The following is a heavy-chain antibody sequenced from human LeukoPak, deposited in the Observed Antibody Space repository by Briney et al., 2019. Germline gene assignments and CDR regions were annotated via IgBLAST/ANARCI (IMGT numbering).Heavy chain of an antibody. V-gene: IGHV4-39*07. Sequence: SETLSFTCTISSGSISSSSYFWGWIRQSPGKGLEWIGSIYYNGRTSYNPSLKSRVTMSVDTSKNQFSLKLSSVTAADTAVYYCARSYYDFWSGWFDPWGQGTLVTVSS. CDR1: SGSISSSSYF. D-gene: IGHD3-3*01. J-gene: IGHJ5*02. CDR3: ARSYYDFWSGWFDP. CDR2: IYYNGRT.